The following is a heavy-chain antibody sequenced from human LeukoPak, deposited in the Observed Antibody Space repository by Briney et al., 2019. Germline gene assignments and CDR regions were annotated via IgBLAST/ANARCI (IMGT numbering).Heavy chain of an antibody. Sequence: GESLKISCKGSGYSFTSYWIGWVRQLPGKGLEWMGIIYPGDSDTRYSPSFQGQVTISADKSISTAYLQWSSLKASDTAMYYCARLGDITMIGAALGAFDIWGQGTMVTVSS. CDR3: ARLGDITMIGAALGAFDI. CDR1: GYSFTSYW. D-gene: IGHD3-22*01. J-gene: IGHJ3*02. CDR2: IYPGDSDT. V-gene: IGHV5-51*01.